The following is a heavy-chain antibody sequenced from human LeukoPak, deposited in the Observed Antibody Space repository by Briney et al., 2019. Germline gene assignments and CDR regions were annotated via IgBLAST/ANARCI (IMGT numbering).Heavy chain of an antibody. D-gene: IGHD5-12*01. CDR2: MNPNSGST. J-gene: IGHJ4*02. Sequence: ASVKVSCKASVYTFTSYDINWVRQATGQGLEWMGWMNPNSGSTGYARKFQGRVTITRNTSISTAYMELSGLRSEDTAVYYCARGRSTGYPYYFEYWGQGTLVTVSS. V-gene: IGHV1-8*03. CDR3: ARGRSTGYPYYFEY. CDR1: VYTFTSYD.